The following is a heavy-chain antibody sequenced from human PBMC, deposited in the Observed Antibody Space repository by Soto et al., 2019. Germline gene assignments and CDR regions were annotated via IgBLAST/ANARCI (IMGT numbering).Heavy chain of an antibody. D-gene: IGHD1-26*01. Sequence: QVQLVQSGAEVKKPGASVKVSCKASGYTFTSYAMHWVRQAPGQRLEWMGWINAGNGNTKYSQKFQGRVTITRDTSASTAYMELSSMRSEDTAVYYCARGGVVRQERGWFDPWGQGTLVTVSS. V-gene: IGHV1-3*01. CDR2: INAGNGNT. J-gene: IGHJ5*02. CDR3: ARGGVVRQERGWFDP. CDR1: GYTFTSYA.